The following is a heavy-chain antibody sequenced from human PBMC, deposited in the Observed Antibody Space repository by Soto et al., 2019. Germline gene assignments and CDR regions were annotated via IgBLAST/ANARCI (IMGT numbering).Heavy chain of an antibody. CDR3: AREVIAITGRVDH. Sequence: QVQLVQSGAEVKKPGASVKVFCKASGYTFTGYYMHWVRQAPEQGLEWLGWINPNTGGTDYTQKFQGRVTMTRDTSMTTAYMELSSLRSDDTAVDYCAREVIAITGRVDHWGQGTLVTVSS. D-gene: IGHD1-20*01. CDR2: INPNTGGT. CDR1: GYTFTGYY. V-gene: IGHV1-2*02. J-gene: IGHJ4*02.